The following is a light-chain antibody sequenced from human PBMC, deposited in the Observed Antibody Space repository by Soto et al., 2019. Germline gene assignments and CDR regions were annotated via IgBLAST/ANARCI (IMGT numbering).Light chain of an antibody. Sequence: DIQMTQSPSTLSASVGDRVTITCRASQSISSWLAWYQQKPGKAPKLLIYDASSLESGVPSRFSGSRSGTAFTLTTSSLQPDDFATYYCQQYNSYSRTVGQGTKVEIK. CDR3: QQYNSYSRT. J-gene: IGKJ1*01. CDR1: QSISSW. V-gene: IGKV1-5*01. CDR2: DAS.